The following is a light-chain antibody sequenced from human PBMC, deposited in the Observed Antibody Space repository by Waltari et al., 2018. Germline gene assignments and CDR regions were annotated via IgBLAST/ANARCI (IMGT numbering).Light chain of an antibody. CDR3: MQTTPWPRT. V-gene: IGKV2-30*01. CDR1: QNLVFKDGNTY. Sequence: DVVMTQSPRSLPVSLGPPASISCKSSQNLVFKDGNTYLHWFQQRPGQSPRRLIYKVSNRDWGVPDRFSGSGSGNDVTLKISRVEAEDVGVYYCMQTTPWPRTFGQGTKVEIK. CDR2: KVS. J-gene: IGKJ1*01.